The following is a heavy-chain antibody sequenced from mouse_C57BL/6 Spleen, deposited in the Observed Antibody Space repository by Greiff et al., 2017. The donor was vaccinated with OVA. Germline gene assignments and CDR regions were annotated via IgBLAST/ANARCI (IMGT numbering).Heavy chain of an antibody. J-gene: IGHJ1*03. D-gene: IGHD2-5*01. CDR1: GFTFSDYY. Sequence: EVKVVESEGGLVQPGSSMKLSCTASGFTFSDYYMAWVRQVPEKGLEWVANINYDGSSTYYLDSLKSRFIISRDNAKNILYLQMSSLKSEDTATYYCARDPYYSNYVYWYFDVWGTGTTVTVSS. CDR2: INYDGSST. V-gene: IGHV5-16*01. CDR3: ARDPYYSNYVYWYFDV.